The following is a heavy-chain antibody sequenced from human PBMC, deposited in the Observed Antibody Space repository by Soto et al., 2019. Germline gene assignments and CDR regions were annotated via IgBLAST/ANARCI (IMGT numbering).Heavy chain of an antibody. CDR2: MNPNSGDT. V-gene: IGHV1-2*02. CDR3: ARESGGATATLDYYYFYMDV. J-gene: IGHJ6*03. D-gene: IGHD5-12*01. CDR1: GYRFSDYY. Sequence: QVQLVQSGAEVKKPGASVTVSCKASGYRFSDYYLHWVRQAPGQGPEWMGWMNPNSGDTKYARKFKGRVTMTRDTSVRTAFMELNWLKSDDTAVYYCARESGGATATLDYYYFYMDVWGIGTTVTVSS.